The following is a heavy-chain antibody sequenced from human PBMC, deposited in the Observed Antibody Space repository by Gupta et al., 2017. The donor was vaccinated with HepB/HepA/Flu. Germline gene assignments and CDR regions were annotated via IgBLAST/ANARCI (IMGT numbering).Heavy chain of an antibody. D-gene: IGHD2-21*01. CDR1: GGSISSSSFS. J-gene: IGHJ4*02. CDR3: ARQNIEVRGHELGTYFDY. CDR2: IFYRGNT. Sequence: QVPLQESGPGLVKPSETLSLTCTVSGGSISSSSFSWGWIRQPPGKGLEWIGSIFYRGNTYYTTSLRRRVTIVVDTSKNQFARKVTSVTAAETAVYDCARQNIEVRGHELGTYFDYGGQGTLVTVYS. V-gene: IGHV4-39*01.